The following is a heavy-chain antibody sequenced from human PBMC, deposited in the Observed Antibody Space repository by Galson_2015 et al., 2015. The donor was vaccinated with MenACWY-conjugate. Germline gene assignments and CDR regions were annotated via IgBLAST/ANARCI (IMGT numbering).Heavy chain of an antibody. Sequence: LTLSCAASGFPFPTYTVNCGRQATGAGGEGGSSITRGSDDIYYADSVMGRFTVSSDNAENSLYLQMNSLRPDDAAVYYCAREDLAWAFGLDYWGQGALVTVSS. CDR1: GFPFPTYT. J-gene: IGHJ4*02. CDR3: AREDLAWAFGLDY. D-gene: IGHD2/OR15-2a*01. V-gene: IGHV3-21*01. CDR2: ITRGSDDI.